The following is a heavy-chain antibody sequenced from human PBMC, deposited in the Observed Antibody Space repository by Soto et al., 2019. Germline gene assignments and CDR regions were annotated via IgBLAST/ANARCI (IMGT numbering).Heavy chain of an antibody. CDR2: VSAFNGER. CDR1: GYTFSNYG. Sequence: QVQLVQSGAEVKKPGASVKVSCKASGYTFSNYGINWVRQAPGQGLEWLGWVSAFNGERRYAQKVQHRVTMTTDTSPTTAYMEPTSLRSDDTAVYYCARGTSIPASGDYWGQGTLVTVSS. CDR3: ARGTSIPASGDY. V-gene: IGHV1-18*04. D-gene: IGHD2-21*01. J-gene: IGHJ4*02.